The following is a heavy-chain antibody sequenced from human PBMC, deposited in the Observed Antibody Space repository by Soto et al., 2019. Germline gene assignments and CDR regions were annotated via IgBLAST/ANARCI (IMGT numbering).Heavy chain of an antibody. CDR1: GFIVSSNY. Sequence: QPGGSLRLSCAASGFIVSSNYMSWDRQAPGKGLEWVSVIYSGGSTYYADSVKGRFTISRDNSKNTLYLRMNSLRAEDTAVYYCARESEVWGLALDIWGQGTMVTVSS. D-gene: IGHD1-26*01. CDR3: ARESEVWGLALDI. J-gene: IGHJ3*02. V-gene: IGHV3-53*01. CDR2: IYSGGST.